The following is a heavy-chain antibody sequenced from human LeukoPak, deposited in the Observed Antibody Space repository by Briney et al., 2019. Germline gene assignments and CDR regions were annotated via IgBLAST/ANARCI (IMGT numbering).Heavy chain of an antibody. CDR2: IYHSGDT. V-gene: IGHV4-4*02. D-gene: IGHD2-15*01. J-gene: IGHJ3*02. CDR1: GGSVTNNNW. Sequence: SETLSLTCAVSGGSVTNNNWWSWIRQPPGKGLEWIGEIYHSGDTNYNPSLKSRLTMSLDKAKNQFSLTLTSVTAADTAVYYCASLRGYCSGGSCYDAFDIWGQGTMVTVSS. CDR3: ASLRGYCSGGSCYDAFDI.